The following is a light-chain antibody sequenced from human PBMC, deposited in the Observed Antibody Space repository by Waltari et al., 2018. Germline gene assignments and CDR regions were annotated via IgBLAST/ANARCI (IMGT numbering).Light chain of an antibody. V-gene: IGKV4-1*01. J-gene: IGKJ4*01. CDR2: WAS. CDR1: QSLLSKSTNKNY. CDR3: QQYYSSPLT. Sequence: DIVMTQAPDSLAVSLGESATINCKSSQSLLSKSTNKNYLAWFQQKPGQPPKLLLYWASTRESGVPDRFSGSGSGADFTLTISSLQAEDVAVYYCQQYYSSPLTFGGGTKVEI.